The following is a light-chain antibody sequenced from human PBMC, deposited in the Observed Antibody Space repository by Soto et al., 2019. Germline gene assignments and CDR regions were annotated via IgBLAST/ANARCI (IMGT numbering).Light chain of an antibody. J-gene: IGKJ5*01. V-gene: IGKV1-5*01. CDR1: QSISTW. Sequence: DIQMTQSPSTLSASVGDRVTITCRASQSISTWLAWYQQKPGKAPNLLISDASILAGGVPSRFSGSGSGTEFIITIRGLKPDDFANHYCQQYHTLINXGQGTRLQIK. CDR3: QQYHTLIN. CDR2: DAS.